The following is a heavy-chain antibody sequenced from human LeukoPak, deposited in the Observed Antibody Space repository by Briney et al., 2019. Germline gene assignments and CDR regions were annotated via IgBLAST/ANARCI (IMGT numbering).Heavy chain of an antibody. Sequence: GGSLRLSCVASGFIFSSYGMSWVRQAPGKGLEWVSAISGSGGTTYYADSVKGRFTISRDNSKNTLYLQMNSLRAEDTAVYYCAKDREDYYDSSGYYPDAFDIWGQGTMVTVSS. V-gene: IGHV3-23*01. CDR3: AKDREDYYDSSGYYPDAFDI. CDR2: ISGSGGTT. J-gene: IGHJ3*02. D-gene: IGHD3-22*01. CDR1: GFIFSSYG.